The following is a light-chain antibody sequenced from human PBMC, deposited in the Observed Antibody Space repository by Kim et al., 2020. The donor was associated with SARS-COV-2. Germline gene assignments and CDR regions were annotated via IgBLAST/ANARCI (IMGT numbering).Light chain of an antibody. V-gene: IGKV1-12*01. CDR2: AAS. CDR1: HDVNSW. J-gene: IGKJ2*01. Sequence: ASVGDRVTITCRASHDVNSWLAWYQQKPGKAPKLLIYAASRLQNGVPSRFSGSGSGTDFTLTINSLQPEDFATYYCQQSNTFPPSFGQGTKLEI. CDR3: QQSNTFPPS.